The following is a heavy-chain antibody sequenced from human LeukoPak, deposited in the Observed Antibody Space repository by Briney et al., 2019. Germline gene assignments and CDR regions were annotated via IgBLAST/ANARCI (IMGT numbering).Heavy chain of an antibody. J-gene: IGHJ5*02. CDR3: ARLSTWPPGFDP. CDR2: INHSGST. CDR1: GGSFSGYY. V-gene: IGHV4-34*01. Sequence: SETLSLTCAVYGGSFSGYYWSWIRQPPGKGLEWIGEINHSGSTNYNPSLKSRVTISVDTSKNQFSLKLSSVTAADTAVYYCARLSTWPPGFDPRGQGTLVTVSS. D-gene: IGHD2/OR15-2a*01.